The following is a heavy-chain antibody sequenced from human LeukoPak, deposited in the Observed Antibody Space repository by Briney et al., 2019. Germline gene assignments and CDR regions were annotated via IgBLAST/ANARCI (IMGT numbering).Heavy chain of an antibody. CDR1: GFAFDDYA. CDR2: ISWNSGSI. Sequence: GGSLRLSCAGSGFAFDDYAMHWVRQAPGKGLEWVSGISWNSGSIGYADSVKGRFTISRDNAKNSLYLQMNSLRAEDTALYYCAKVEKDYYDSSGPDAFDIWGQGTMVTVSS. J-gene: IGHJ3*02. D-gene: IGHD3-22*01. CDR3: AKVEKDYYDSSGPDAFDI. V-gene: IGHV3-9*01.